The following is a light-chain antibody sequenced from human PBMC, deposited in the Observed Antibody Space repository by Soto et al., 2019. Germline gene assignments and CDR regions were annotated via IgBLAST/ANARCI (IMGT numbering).Light chain of an antibody. Sequence: EIVMTQSPATLSVSPGERATLSCRASQSVSSNLAWYQQKPRQAPRLLIYAASTRATGIPARFSGSGSGTEFNLTISSMQSEAFAVYYCQQYNNWPFTFGPGTKVDIK. J-gene: IGKJ3*01. CDR3: QQYNNWPFT. V-gene: IGKV3-15*01. CDR2: AAS. CDR1: QSVSSN.